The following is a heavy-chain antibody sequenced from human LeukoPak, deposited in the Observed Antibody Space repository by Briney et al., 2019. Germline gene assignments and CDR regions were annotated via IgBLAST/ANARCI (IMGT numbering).Heavy chain of an antibody. V-gene: IGHV3-30*02. D-gene: IGHD4-17*01. CDR2: IRYDGSNK. CDR1: GFTFSSYG. Sequence: GGSLRLSCAASGFTFSSYGMHWVRQAPGKGLEWVALIRYDGSNKYYADSVKGRFTISRDNSKNTQYLQMNSLRAEDTAVYYCAKGDGSTVTSIDYWGQGTLVTVSS. CDR3: AKGDGSTVTSIDY. J-gene: IGHJ4*02.